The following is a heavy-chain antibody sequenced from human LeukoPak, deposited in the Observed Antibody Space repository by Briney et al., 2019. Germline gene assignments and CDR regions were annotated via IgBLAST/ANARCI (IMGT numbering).Heavy chain of an antibody. CDR2: INSDGSST. CDR3: ARGLSETHRSSRGNYFDY. V-gene: IGHV3-74*01. J-gene: IGHJ4*02. CDR1: VFTFSSYW. Sequence: GGSLRLSCAASVFTFSSYWMLWVRQARWKGLVWVSRINSDGSSTSYADSVKGRFTISRDNAKNTLYLQMNSLRAEDTAVYYCARGLSETHRSSRGNYFDYWGQGTLVTVSS. D-gene: IGHD6-13*01.